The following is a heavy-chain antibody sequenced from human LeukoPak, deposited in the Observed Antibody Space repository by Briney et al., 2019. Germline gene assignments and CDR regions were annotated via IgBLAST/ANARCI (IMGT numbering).Heavy chain of an antibody. CDR3: ARVVQGRVRGVPDYYYYYYMDV. V-gene: IGHV1-2*02. J-gene: IGHJ6*03. CDR1: GYTFTGYY. Sequence: GASVKVSCKASGYTFTGYYMHWVRQAPGQGLEWMGWINPNSGGTNYAQKFQGRVTMTRDTSISTAYMELSRLRSDDTAVYYCARVVQGRVRGVPDYYYYYYMDVWGKGTTVTISS. CDR2: INPNSGGT. D-gene: IGHD3-10*01.